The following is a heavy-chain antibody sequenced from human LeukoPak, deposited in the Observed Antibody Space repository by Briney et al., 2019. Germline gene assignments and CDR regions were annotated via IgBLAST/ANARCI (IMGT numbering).Heavy chain of an antibody. CDR2: IKSDGGLT. J-gene: IGHJ4*02. D-gene: IGHD1-7*01. CDR1: GFTFSSYA. CDR3: ATGNYNRPFDY. Sequence: GGSLRLSCAASGFTFSSYAMSWVRQAPGKGLEWVSRIKSDGGLTNYADSVKGRFTISRDNTKNTLYLQLNSLRAEDTAVYYCATGNYNRPFDYWGQGTLVTVSS. V-gene: IGHV3-74*01.